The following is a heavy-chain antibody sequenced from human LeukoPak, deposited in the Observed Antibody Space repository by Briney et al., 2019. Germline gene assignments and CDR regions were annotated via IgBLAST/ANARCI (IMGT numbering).Heavy chain of an antibody. Sequence: SETLSLTCTVSGGSISSYYWSWIRQPPGKGLEWIACISYSGSTKYNPSLKSRVTVSIDTSKNQFSLKLSSVTAADTAVYYCVSQNRYCSGDSCYYYFDYWGQGTLVTVSS. D-gene: IGHD2-15*01. CDR2: ISYSGST. CDR3: VSQNRYCSGDSCYYYFDY. CDR1: GGSISSYY. J-gene: IGHJ4*02. V-gene: IGHV4-59*01.